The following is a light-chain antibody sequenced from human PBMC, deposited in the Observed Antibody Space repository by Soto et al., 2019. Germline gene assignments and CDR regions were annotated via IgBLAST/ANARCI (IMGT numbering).Light chain of an antibody. Sequence: QSVLTQPASVSGSPGQSITISCTGTNSDVGSYNYVSWYQQHPGKAPKLIIYDVSDRPSGVSNRFSGSKSGNTASLTISGLQAEDEADYYCNSFTTSTTLLFGGGTQLTVL. CDR1: NSDVGSYNY. J-gene: IGLJ2*01. V-gene: IGLV2-14*01. CDR3: NSFTTSTTLL. CDR2: DVS.